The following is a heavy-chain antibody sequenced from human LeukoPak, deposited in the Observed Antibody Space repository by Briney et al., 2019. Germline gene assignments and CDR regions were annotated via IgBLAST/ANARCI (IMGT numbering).Heavy chain of an antibody. V-gene: IGHV3-30*03. CDR1: GFTFSSYG. CDR3: TTVSYYAGGYYYYMDV. D-gene: IGHD3-10*01. CDR2: ISYDGSNK. J-gene: IGHJ6*03. Sequence: PGGSLRLSCAASGFTFSSYGMHWVRQAPGKGLEWVAVISYDGSNKYYADSVKGRFTISRDNSKNTLYLQMNSLKTEDTAMYYCTTVSYYAGGYYYYMDVWGKGTTVTISS.